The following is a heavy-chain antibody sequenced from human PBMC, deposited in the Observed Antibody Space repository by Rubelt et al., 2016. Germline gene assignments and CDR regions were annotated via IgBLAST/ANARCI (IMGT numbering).Heavy chain of an antibody. CDR3: ATLSYWYFDL. D-gene: IGHD5/OR15-5a*01. CDR1: GGTFSSYA. CDR2: SIPIFGTA. Sequence: QVQLVQSGAEVKKPGSSVKVSCKASGGTFSSYAISWVRQAPGQGLEWMGGSIPIFGTANYAQKCQGRVPVTADQSTCPPSMWVGSLRSEVTALDYCATLSYWYFDLWGRGTLVTVSS. V-gene: IGHV1-69*01. J-gene: IGHJ2*01.